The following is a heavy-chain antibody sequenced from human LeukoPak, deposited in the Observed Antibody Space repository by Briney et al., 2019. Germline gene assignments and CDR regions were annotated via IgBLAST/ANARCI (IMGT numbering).Heavy chain of an antibody. CDR1: GGSFSGYY. J-gene: IGHJ4*02. Sequence: SETLSLTCAVYGGSFSGYYWSWIRQPPGKGLEWIGEINHSGSTNYNPSLKSRVTISVDTSKNQFSLKLSSVTAADTAVYYCARVYYGSGSYYKMYPIDYWGQGTLVTVSS. D-gene: IGHD3-10*01. CDR3: ARVYYGSGSYYKMYPIDY. V-gene: IGHV4-34*01. CDR2: INHSGST.